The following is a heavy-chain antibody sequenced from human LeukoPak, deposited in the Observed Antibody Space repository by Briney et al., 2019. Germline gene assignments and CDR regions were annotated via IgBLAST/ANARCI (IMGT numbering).Heavy chain of an antibody. Sequence: SETLSLTCTVSGGSISSYYWSWIRQPPGKGLEWIVYIYYSGSTNYNPSLKSRVTISVDTSKNQFSLKLSSVTAADTAVYYCARVPSYGSGSYVDYWGQGTLVTVSS. CDR1: GGSISSYY. CDR3: ARVPSYGSGSYVDY. D-gene: IGHD3-10*01. J-gene: IGHJ4*02. V-gene: IGHV4-59*01. CDR2: IYYSGST.